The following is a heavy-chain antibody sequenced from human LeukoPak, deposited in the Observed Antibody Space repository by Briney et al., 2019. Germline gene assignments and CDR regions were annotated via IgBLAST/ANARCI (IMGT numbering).Heavy chain of an antibody. CDR2: ISYDGSNK. CDR3: ARAGRGVTLYTDY. Sequence: GGSLRLSCAASGFTFSSYGMHWVRQAPGKGLEWVAVISYDGSNKYYADSVKGRFTISRDNSKNTLYLQMNSLRAEDTAVYYCARAGRGVTLYTDYWGQGTLVTVSS. D-gene: IGHD3-10*01. CDR1: GFTFSSYG. V-gene: IGHV3-30*19. J-gene: IGHJ4*02.